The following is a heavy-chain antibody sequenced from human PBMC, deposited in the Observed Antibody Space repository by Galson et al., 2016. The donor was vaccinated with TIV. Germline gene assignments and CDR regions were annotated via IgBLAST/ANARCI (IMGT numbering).Heavy chain of an antibody. D-gene: IGHD5-18*01. CDR2: INSKGNSA. CDR3: ARDGLADTSMDYYYYYYMDV. CDR1: GFTFDEYS. Sequence: SLRLSCAASGFTFDEYSMSWVRQAPGKGLEWVATINSKGNSADYADSVRGRFTISTDNAKNSLYLQMNSLRGEDTALYYCARDGLADTSMDYYYYYYMDVWGKGTTVTVSS. J-gene: IGHJ6*03. V-gene: IGHV3-20*04.